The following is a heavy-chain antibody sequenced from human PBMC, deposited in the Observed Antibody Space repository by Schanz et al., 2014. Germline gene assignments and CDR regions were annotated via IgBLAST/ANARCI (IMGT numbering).Heavy chain of an antibody. CDR3: ARAARRARVVPLYFDY. V-gene: IGHV4-34*01. Sequence: QVQLQQWGAGLLKPSETLSLTCAVYGGSFSGYYWSWIRQPPGKGLQGIAEINHGGNTNYNPSLKSRVTISVNPSKNQFSLKLRSVTAADTAVYYCARAARRARVVPLYFDYWGRGTLVTVSS. J-gene: IGHJ4*02. D-gene: IGHD2-2*01. CDR1: GGSFSGYY. CDR2: INHGGNT.